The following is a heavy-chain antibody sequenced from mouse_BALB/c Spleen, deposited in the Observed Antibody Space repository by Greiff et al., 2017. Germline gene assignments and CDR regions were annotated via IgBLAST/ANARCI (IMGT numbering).Heavy chain of an antibody. CDR1: GYTFSSYW. J-gene: IGHJ4*01. Sequence: QVQLQQSGAELMKPGASVKISCKATGYTFSSYWIEWVKQRPGHGLEWIGEILPGSGSTNYNEKFKGKATFTADTSSNTAYMQLSSLTSEDTAVYYCNYYGSSYGAMDYWGQGTSVTVSS. D-gene: IGHD1-1*01. CDR2: ILPGSGST. V-gene: IGHV1-9*01. CDR3: NYYGSSYGAMDY.